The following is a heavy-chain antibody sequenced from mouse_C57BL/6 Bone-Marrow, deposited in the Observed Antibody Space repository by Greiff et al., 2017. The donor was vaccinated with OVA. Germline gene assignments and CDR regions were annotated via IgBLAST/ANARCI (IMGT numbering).Heavy chain of an antibody. V-gene: IGHV12-3*01. CDR3: AGDRSPFYYYDSWYFDV. CDR1: GFPITSGYY. J-gene: IGHJ1*03. CDR2: ITHSGET. Sequence: VKLMESGPGLVKPSQSLFLTCSITGFPITSGYYWIWIRPSPGKPLEWMGYITHSGETFYNPSLKSPISITRETSKNQFFLQLNSVTTEDTAMYYCAGDRSPFYYYDSWYFDVWGTGTTVTVSS. D-gene: IGHD1-1*01.